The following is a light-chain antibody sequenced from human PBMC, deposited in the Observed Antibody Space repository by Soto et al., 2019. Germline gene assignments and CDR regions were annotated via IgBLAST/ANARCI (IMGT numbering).Light chain of an antibody. J-gene: IGLJ1*01. CDR1: SSDVGGYNF. CDR2: EVS. Sequence: QSALTQPPSASGSPGQSVTISCTGTSSDVGGYNFVSWYQQHPGKAPKLMIYEVSKLPSGVPDRFSGSKSGNTASLTVSGLQAEDEADYYCSSYAVTSFVFGTGTKVTVL. CDR3: SSYAVTSFV. V-gene: IGLV2-8*01.